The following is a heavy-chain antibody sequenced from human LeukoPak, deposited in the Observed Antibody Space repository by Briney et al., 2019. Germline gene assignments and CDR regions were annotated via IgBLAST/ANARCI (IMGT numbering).Heavy chain of an antibody. CDR3: ARDFPTVTTAGAFDI. J-gene: IGHJ3*02. V-gene: IGHV3-74*01. CDR1: GFTFSSYS. CDR2: IDSDGSGT. Sequence: GGSLRLSCAASGFTFSSYSMHWVRQAPGKGLVWVSRIDSDGSGTSYAESVKGRFTISRDNAKNTLYLQMNSLRAEDTAVYYCARDFPTVTTAGAFDIWGQGTMVTVSS. D-gene: IGHD4-17*01.